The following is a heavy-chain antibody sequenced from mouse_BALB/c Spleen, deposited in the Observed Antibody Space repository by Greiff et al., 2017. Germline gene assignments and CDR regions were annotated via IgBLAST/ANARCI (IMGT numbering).Heavy chain of an antibody. CDR3: ARWEGLRPPYARDY. V-gene: IGHV3-2*02. J-gene: IGHJ4*01. Sequence: EVKLEESGPGLVKPSQSLSLTCTVTGYSITSDYAWNWIRQFPGNKLEWMGYISYSGSTSYNPSLKSRISITRDTSKNQFFLQLNSVTTEATATYYCARWEGLRPPYARDYWGQGTSVTVSS. D-gene: IGHD2-4*01. CDR1: GYSITSDYA. CDR2: ISYSGST.